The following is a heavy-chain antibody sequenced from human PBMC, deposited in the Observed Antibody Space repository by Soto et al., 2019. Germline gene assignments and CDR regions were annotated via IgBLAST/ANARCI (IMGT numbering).Heavy chain of an antibody. J-gene: IGHJ4*02. CDR2: IVVGSGNT. Sequence: SVKVSCKASGFTFTSSAVQWVRQARGQRIEWIGWIVVGSGNTNYAQKFQERVTITRDMSTSTAYMELSSLRSEDTPVYYCAAIYDILTGYYNSTDYWGQGTLVTVSS. CDR3: AAIYDILTGYYNSTDY. D-gene: IGHD3-9*01. CDR1: GFTFTSSA. V-gene: IGHV1-58*01.